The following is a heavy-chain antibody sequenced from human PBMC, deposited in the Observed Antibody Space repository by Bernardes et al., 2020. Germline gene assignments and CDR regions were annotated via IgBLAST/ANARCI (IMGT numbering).Heavy chain of an antibody. CDR1: GFTFSSYA. Sequence: GGSLRLSCAASGFTFSSYAMHWVRQAPGKGLEYVSAISSNGGSTYYADSVKGRFTISRDNSKNTLYLQMGSLRAEDMAVYYCARGTNYYDSHAFDIWGQGTMVTVSS. V-gene: IGHV3-64*02. J-gene: IGHJ3*02. CDR3: ARGTNYYDSHAFDI. CDR2: ISSNGGST. D-gene: IGHD3-22*01.